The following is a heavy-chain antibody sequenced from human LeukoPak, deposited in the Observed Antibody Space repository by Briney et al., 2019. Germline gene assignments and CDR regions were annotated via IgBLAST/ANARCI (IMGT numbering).Heavy chain of an antibody. CDR3: PRLDGSTRGFDP. Sequence: GESLKISCKGSGYRFTSYWMGWVRQMPGKGLEWMGIIYPGDSDTRYSPAFQGQVPISADKSISTAYLQWSRLNASDTAMYYCPRLDGSTRGFDPWGQGTLVTVSS. V-gene: IGHV5-51*01. CDR2: IYPGDSDT. D-gene: IGHD2-2*01. CDR1: GYRFTSYW. J-gene: IGHJ5*02.